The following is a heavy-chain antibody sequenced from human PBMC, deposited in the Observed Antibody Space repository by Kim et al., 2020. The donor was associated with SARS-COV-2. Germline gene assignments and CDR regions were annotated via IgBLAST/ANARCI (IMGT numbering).Heavy chain of an antibody. CDR1: GFTFGNYA. CDR3: AKGDYSHYGSSPDF. CDR2: ISSGGNI. D-gene: IGHD4-4*01. J-gene: IGHJ4*02. Sequence: GGSLRLSCAASGFTFGNYAMFWFRQAPGEGLECVSAISSGGNIHYADSVKGRFTISRDNLNNALHLQMSSLRAEDTAVYFCAKGDYSHYGSSPDFWGPGT. V-gene: IGHV3-23*01.